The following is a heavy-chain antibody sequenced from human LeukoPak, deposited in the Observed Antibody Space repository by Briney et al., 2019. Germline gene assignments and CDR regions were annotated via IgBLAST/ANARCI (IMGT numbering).Heavy chain of an antibody. Sequence: PGGSLRLFCAASGFTFSSYAMHWGRQAPGKGLEGVAVISYDGSNTYYADSVKGRFPISSDNSKNTLYLQMNSLRAEDTAVYSCARTSEMATIQEGAFDYWGQGTLVTVSS. CDR3: ARTSEMATIQEGAFDY. D-gene: IGHD5-24*01. CDR1: GFTFSSYA. CDR2: ISYDGSNT. V-gene: IGHV3-30*01. J-gene: IGHJ4*02.